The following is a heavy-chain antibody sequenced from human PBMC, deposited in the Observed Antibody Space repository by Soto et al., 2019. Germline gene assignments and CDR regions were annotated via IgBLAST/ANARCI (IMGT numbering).Heavy chain of an antibody. CDR1: GGSFSGYY. V-gene: IGHV4-34*01. J-gene: IGHJ4*02. Sequence: SETLSLTCAVYGGSFSGYYWSWIRQPPGKGLEWIGEINHSGSTNYNPSLKSRVTISVDTSKNQFSLKLSSVTAADTAVYYCARGDPRGNGYYFDYWGQGTMVTVSS. CDR2: INHSGST. CDR3: ARGDPRGNGYYFDY. D-gene: IGHD1-1*01.